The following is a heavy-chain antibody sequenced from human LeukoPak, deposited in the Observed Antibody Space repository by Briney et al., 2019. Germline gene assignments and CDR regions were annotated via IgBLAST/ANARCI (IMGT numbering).Heavy chain of an antibody. J-gene: IGHJ4*02. CDR2: MSYDGSNK. CDR1: GFTFSSYS. Sequence: GGSLRLSCAASGFTFSSYSMNWVRQAPGKGLEWVAVMSYDGSNKYYADSVKGRFTISRDNSKNTLYLQMNSLRAEDTAVYYCARADGSGSYLLRDYWGQGTLVTVSS. CDR3: ARADGSGSYLLRDY. D-gene: IGHD1-26*01. V-gene: IGHV3-30*03.